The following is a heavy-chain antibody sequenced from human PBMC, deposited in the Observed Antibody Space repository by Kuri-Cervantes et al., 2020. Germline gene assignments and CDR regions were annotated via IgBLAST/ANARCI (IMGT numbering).Heavy chain of an antibody. V-gene: IGHV3-23*01. CDR2: ISGSGGST. Sequence: GGSLRLSCVGSGFSFSSYGMHWVRQAPGKGLEWVSAISGSGGSTYYADSVKGRFTISRDNSKNTLYLQMNSLRAEDTAVYYCAKEGVAVAGMYYYYMDVWGKGTTVTVSS. J-gene: IGHJ6*03. CDR1: GFSFSSYG. D-gene: IGHD6-19*01. CDR3: AKEGVAVAGMYYYYMDV.